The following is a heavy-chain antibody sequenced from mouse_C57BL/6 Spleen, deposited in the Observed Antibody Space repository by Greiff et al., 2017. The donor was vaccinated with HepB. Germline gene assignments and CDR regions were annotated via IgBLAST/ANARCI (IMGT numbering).Heavy chain of an antibody. D-gene: IGHD1-1*01. J-gene: IGHJ4*01. CDR1: GFTFSDYG. V-gene: IGHV5-17*01. CDR2: ISSGSSTI. Sequence: EVKLQESGGGLVKPGGSLKLSCAASGFTFSDYGMHWVRQAPEKGLEWVAYISSGSSTIYYADTVKGRFTISRDNAKNTLFLQMTSLRSEDTAMYYCARTPYYYGSRYAMDYWGQGTSVTVSS. CDR3: ARTPYYYGSRYAMDY.